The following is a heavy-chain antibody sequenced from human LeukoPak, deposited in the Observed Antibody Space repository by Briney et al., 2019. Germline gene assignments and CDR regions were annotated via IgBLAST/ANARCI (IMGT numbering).Heavy chain of an antibody. CDR2: IYTSGST. Sequence: PSETLSLTCTVSGGPISSGSYYWSWIRQPAGKGLEWIGRIYTSGSTNYNPSLKSRVTISVDTSKNQFSLKLSSVTAADTAVYYCARAPMPNYYYYYMDVWGKGTTVTVSS. V-gene: IGHV4-61*02. CDR3: ARAPMPNYYYYYMDV. D-gene: IGHD2-2*01. J-gene: IGHJ6*03. CDR1: GGPISSGSYY.